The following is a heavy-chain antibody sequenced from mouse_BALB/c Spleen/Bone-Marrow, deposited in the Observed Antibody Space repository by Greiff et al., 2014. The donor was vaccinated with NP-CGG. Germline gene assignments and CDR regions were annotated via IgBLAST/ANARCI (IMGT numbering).Heavy chain of an antibody. CDR2: TYPGSGST. CDR3: ASGVTTGWFVY. V-gene: IGHV1-76*01. D-gene: IGHD2-2*01. Sequence: QVHVKQSGAELVRPGASVKLSCKTSGYIFTSYWIHWVKQRSGQGLEWIARTYPGSGSTYYNEKFEGKATLTADKSSSTAYMQLSSLKSEDSAVYFCASGVTTGWFVYWGQGTLVTVSA. J-gene: IGHJ3*01. CDR1: GYIFTSYW.